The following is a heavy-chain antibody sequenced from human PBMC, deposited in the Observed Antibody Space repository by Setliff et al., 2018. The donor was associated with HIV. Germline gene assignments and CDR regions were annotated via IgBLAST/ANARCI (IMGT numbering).Heavy chain of an antibody. CDR2: IYYSGST. V-gene: IGHV4-59*01. Sequence: PSETLSLTCTVSGGSIISYYWSWIRQPPGKGLEWIGCIYYSGSTTYNPSLKSRVTISVDTSKNQFSLKLSSVTAADTAVYYCARDRLDGYNSGFDYWGQGTLVTVSS. CDR3: ARDRLDGYNSGFDY. J-gene: IGHJ4*02. D-gene: IGHD5-12*01. CDR1: GGSIISYY.